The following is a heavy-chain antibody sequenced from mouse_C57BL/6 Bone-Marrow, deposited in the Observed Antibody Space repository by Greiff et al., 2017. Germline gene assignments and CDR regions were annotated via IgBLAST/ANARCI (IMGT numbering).Heavy chain of an antibody. V-gene: IGHV1-81*01. CDR1: GYTFTSYG. Sequence: QVQLQQSGAELARPGASVKLSCKASGYTFTSYGISWVKQSTGQGLEWIGEIYPRSGNTYYNEKFKGKATLTADKSSSTAYMELRSLTSEDSAVYFCARGVYYGSSPAWFAYWGQGTLVTVSA. D-gene: IGHD1-1*01. J-gene: IGHJ3*01. CDR3: ARGVYYGSSPAWFAY. CDR2: IYPRSGNT.